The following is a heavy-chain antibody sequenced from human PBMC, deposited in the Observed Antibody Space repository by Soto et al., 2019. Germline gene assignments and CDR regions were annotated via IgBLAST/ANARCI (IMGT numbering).Heavy chain of an antibody. Sequence: SQTLSLTCAISGDSVSSNSAAWNWIRQSPSRGLEWLGRTYYRSKWYNDYAVSVKSRITINPDTSKNQFSLQLNSVTPEDTAVYYCARVEGGRNSSGWYYYYFDYWGQGTLVTVSS. CDR1: GDSVSSNSAA. V-gene: IGHV6-1*01. J-gene: IGHJ4*02. CDR2: TYYRSKWYN. D-gene: IGHD6-19*01. CDR3: ARVEGGRNSSGWYYYYFDY.